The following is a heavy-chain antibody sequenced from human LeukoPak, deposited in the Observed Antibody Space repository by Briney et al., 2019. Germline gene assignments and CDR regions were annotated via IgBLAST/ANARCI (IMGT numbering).Heavy chain of an antibody. V-gene: IGHV4-39*01. CDR3: VRHTPDYGGNTRALCSDY. D-gene: IGHD4-23*01. Sequence: PSETLSLTCTVSGVSISSSSYFCAGVRQPPGGGVEWFGSIYYSGSTYYNRSLKSRVTISVDTSKNQFSLKLSSVTAADTAVYYCVRHTPDYGGNTRALCSDYWGQGTLVTVSS. CDR2: IYYSGST. J-gene: IGHJ4*02. CDR1: GVSISSSSYF.